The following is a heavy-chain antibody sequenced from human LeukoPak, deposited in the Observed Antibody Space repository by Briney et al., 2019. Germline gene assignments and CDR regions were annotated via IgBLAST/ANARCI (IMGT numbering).Heavy chain of an antibody. V-gene: IGHV4-39*07. CDR3: ARGAAVAGDKIFFDY. Sequence: GSLRLSCAASGFTFSSYGMHWIRQPPGKGLEWIGSIYYSGSTYYNPSLKSRVTISVDTSKNQFSLKLSSVTAADTAVYYCARGAAVAGDKIFFDYWGQGTLVTVSS. CDR1: GFTFSSYG. CDR2: IYYSGST. J-gene: IGHJ4*02. D-gene: IGHD6-19*01.